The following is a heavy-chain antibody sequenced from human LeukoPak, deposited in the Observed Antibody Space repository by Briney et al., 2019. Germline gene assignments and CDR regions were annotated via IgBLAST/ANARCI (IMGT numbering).Heavy chain of an antibody. V-gene: IGHV4-34*01. Sequence: SETLSLTCAVYGGSFSGYYWSWIRQPPGKGLEWIGEINHSGSTNYNPSLKSRVTVSVDTSKNQFSLKLSSVTAADTAVYYCARRPYYYYGMDVWGQGTTVTVSS. CDR3: ARRPYYYYGMDV. CDR2: INHSGST. J-gene: IGHJ6*02. CDR1: GGSFSGYY.